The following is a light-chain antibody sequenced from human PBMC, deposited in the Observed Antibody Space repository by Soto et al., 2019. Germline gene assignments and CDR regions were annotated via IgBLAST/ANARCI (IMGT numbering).Light chain of an antibody. CDR3: QHYQTYPLT. V-gene: IGKV1-5*03. CDR2: QAS. CDR1: QTINTW. Sequence: DIQMTQSPSTLSAFVGDRVTITCRASQTINTWLAWYQQKPGKAPNLLIYQASTLASGVPSRFSGSGSATEFTLTISSLQPDDFATYYCQHYQTYPLTFGQWTKVEIK. J-gene: IGKJ1*01.